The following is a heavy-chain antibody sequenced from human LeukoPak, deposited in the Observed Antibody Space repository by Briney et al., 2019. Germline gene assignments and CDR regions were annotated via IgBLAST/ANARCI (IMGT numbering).Heavy chain of an antibody. V-gene: IGHV4-59*01. D-gene: IGHD6-13*01. CDR2: IYYSGST. CDR1: GGSISDYY. CDR3: ARVPAAAVTNWFDP. J-gene: IGHJ5*02. Sequence: KPSETLSLTCTVSGGSISDYYWNWIRQPPGKGLEWIGYIYYSGSTNYNPSLKSRVTISVDTSKNQFSLKLSSVTAADTAVYYCARVPAAAVTNWFDPWGQGTLVTVSS.